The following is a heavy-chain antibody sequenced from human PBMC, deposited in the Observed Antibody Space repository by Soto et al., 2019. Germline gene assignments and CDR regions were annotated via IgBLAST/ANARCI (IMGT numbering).Heavy chain of an antibody. D-gene: IGHD4-17*01. CDR3: ARAPLYGGNSV. CDR2: IYSGGAT. J-gene: IGHJ4*02. CDR1: GFTVSSNY. V-gene: IGHV3-66*01. Sequence: GGSLRLSCAASGFTVSSNYMTWVRQAPGKGLEWVSVIYSGGATYYADSVKGGFTISRDNSKNTLYLQMNSLRAEDTAVYYCARAPLYGGNSVWGQGTVVTVSS.